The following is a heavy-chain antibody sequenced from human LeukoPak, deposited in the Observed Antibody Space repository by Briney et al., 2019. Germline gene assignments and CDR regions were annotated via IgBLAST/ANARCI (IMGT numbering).Heavy chain of an antibody. CDR2: ISAYNGNT. V-gene: IGHV1-18*01. D-gene: IGHD1-26*01. CDR1: GYTFTSYG. J-gene: IGHJ4*02. CDR3: ARVKLVGATYYFDY. Sequence: ASVKVSCKASGYTFTSYGISWVRQAPGQGLEWMGWISAYNGNTNYAQKLQGRVTMTTDTSTSTAYMELRSLRSDDTAVCYCARVKLVGATYYFDYWGQGTLVTVSS.